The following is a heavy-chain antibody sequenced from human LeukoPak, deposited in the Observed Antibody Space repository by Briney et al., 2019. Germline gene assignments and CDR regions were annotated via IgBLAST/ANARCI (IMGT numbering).Heavy chain of an antibody. Sequence: PGGSLRLSCAASGFTFSNAWMNWVRQAPGKGLEWVGGIKSKTDGGTTDYAAPVKGRFTISRDDSKNTLYLQMNSLKTEDTAVYYCTTDHPLYYYYGMDVWGQGTTVTVSS. CDR3: TTDHPLYYYYGMDV. J-gene: IGHJ6*02. CDR2: IKSKTDGGTT. CDR1: GFTFSNAW. V-gene: IGHV3-15*07.